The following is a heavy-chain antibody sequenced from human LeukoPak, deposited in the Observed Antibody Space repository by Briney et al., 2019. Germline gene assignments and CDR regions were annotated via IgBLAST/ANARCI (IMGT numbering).Heavy chain of an antibody. J-gene: IGHJ4*02. CDR1: GFTFSTYS. Sequence: GGSLRLSCAASGFTFSTYSMNWVRQAPGKGLEWLSYISSASSSIYYADSVKGRFTISRDNAKNSLFLQMNSLRAEDTAVYYCARLPAYCSSTSCYYDYWGQGTLVTVSS. D-gene: IGHD2-2*01. V-gene: IGHV3-48*04. CDR2: ISSASSSI. CDR3: ARLPAYCSSTSCYYDY.